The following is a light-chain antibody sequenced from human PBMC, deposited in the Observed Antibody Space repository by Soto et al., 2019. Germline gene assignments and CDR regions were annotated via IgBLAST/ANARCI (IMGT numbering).Light chain of an antibody. CDR1: QSVSSY. CDR3: QQRINWVVWT. J-gene: IGKJ1*01. V-gene: IGKV3-11*01. CDR2: DAS. Sequence: EIVLTQSPATLSLSPGERATLSCRASQSVSSYLAWYQQKPGQAPRLLIYDASNRATGIPARFSGSGSGTDFTLTISSLEPEDFAVYYCQQRINWVVWTFGQGTKVEIK.